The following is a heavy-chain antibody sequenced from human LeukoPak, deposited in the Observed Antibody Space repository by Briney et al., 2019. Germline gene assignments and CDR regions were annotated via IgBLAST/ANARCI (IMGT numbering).Heavy chain of an antibody. D-gene: IGHD6-13*01. CDR3: ARMSSSWYGGYFDY. Sequence: PSETLSLTCTVSGGSISSYYWSWIRQPAGKGLEWIGRIYTSGSTNYNPSLKSRVTMSVDTSKNQLSLKLSSVTAADTAVYYCARMSSSWYGGYFDYWGQGTLVTVSS. V-gene: IGHV4-4*07. J-gene: IGHJ4*02. CDR1: GGSISSYY. CDR2: IYTSGST.